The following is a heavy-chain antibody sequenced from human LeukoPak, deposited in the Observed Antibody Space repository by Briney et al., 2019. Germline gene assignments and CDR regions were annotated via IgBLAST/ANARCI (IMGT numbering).Heavy chain of an antibody. V-gene: IGHV1-46*01. CDR2: INPSGGST. CDR3: ARDLNPHGTHSSCWYQCGY. D-gene: IGHD6-13*01. J-gene: IGHJ4*02. Sequence: ASVKVSCKASGYTFTSYYIHWVRQAPGQGIGWMGIINPSGGSTIYAQRFQGRVTMTRDTSTSTVYMDLSSLRSDDTAVYYCARDLNPHGTHSSCWYQCGYWGQGTLVTVSS. CDR1: GYTFTSYY.